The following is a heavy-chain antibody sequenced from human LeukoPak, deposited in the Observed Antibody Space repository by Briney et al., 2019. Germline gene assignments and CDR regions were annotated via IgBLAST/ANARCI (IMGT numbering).Heavy chain of an antibody. V-gene: IGHV3-48*04. CDR2: ISSSSSTI. Sequence: GGSLRLSCAASGFTFSSYSMNWVRQAPGKGLEWVSYISSSSSTIYYADSVKGRFTISRDNAKNSLYLQMNSLRAEDTAVYYCARPATVTTRTFDYWGQGTLVTVSS. J-gene: IGHJ4*02. CDR3: ARPATVTTRTFDY. D-gene: IGHD4-17*01. CDR1: GFTFSSYS.